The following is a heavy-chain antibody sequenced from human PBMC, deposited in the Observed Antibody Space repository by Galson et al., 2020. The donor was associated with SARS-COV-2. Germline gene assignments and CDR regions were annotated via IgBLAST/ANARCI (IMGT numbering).Heavy chain of an antibody. CDR2: IYASGST. CDR3: ARVRGTYVDH. J-gene: IGHJ4*02. V-gene: IGHV4-4*07. Sequence: SETLSLTCTVSGGSISNYYWSWIRQPAGKGLEWVGRIYASGSTNYNPSLKSRVTMSVDTSRNQFSLKLSSLTAADTAVYYCARVRGTYVDHWGQGTLVTVSS. CDR1: GGSISNYY. D-gene: IGHD1-26*01.